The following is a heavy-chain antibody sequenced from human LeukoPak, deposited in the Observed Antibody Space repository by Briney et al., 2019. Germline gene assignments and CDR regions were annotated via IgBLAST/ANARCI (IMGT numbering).Heavy chain of an antibody. CDR3: ARHVLRIETVTTGDFDY. D-gene: IGHD4-17*01. V-gene: IGHV5-10-1*01. J-gene: IGHJ4*02. CDR1: GYSFTSYW. Sequence: GESLRISCKGSGYSFTSYWISWVRQMHGKGLEWMGRIDPSGSYTNYSPSFQGHVTISADKSISTAYLQWSSLKASDTAMYYCARHVLRIETVTTGDFDYWGQGTLVTVSS. CDR2: IDPSGSYT.